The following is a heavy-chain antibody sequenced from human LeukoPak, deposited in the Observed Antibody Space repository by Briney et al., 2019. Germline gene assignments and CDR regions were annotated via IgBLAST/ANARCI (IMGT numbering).Heavy chain of an antibody. CDR1: GFTFKNYG. D-gene: IGHD2/OR15-2a*01. CDR3: AKSGEVLRTTYYGMDV. V-gene: IGHV3-23*01. CDR2: ISGSTNTP. J-gene: IGHJ6*02. Sequence: GGSLRLSCAASGFTFKNYGMTWVRQAPGGGLEWISAISGSTNTPYYADSVKGRFTISRDNSKNTLYLQMISLRADDTAVYYCAKSGEVLRTTYYGMDVWGQGTTVTVSS.